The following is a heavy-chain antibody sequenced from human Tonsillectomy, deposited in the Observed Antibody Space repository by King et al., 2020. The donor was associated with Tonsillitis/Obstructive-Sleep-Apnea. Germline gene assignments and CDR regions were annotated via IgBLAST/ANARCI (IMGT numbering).Heavy chain of an antibody. D-gene: IGHD2-2*02. CDR1: GFTFSSYG. J-gene: IGHJ4*02. CDR3: ARWGEYCSSTSCYTNFDY. Sequence: VQLVESGGGVVQPGRSLRLSCAASGFTFSSYGMHWVRQAPGKGLEWVAVIWYDGSNKYYADSVKGRFTISRDNSKNTLYLQMNSLRAEDTAVYYCARWGEYCSSTSCYTNFDYWGQGTLVTVSS. V-gene: IGHV3-33*01. CDR2: IWYDGSNK.